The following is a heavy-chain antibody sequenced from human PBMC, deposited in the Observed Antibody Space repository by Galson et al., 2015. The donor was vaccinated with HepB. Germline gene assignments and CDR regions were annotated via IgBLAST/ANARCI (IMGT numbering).Heavy chain of an antibody. CDR3: ARGGFRSTAYYYDSSGVDY. CDR1: GFTFSSYS. J-gene: IGHJ4*02. CDR2: ISSSSSYI. D-gene: IGHD3-22*01. V-gene: IGHV3-21*01. Sequence: SLRLSCAASGFTFSSYSMNWVRQAPGKGLEWVSSISSSSSYIYYADSVKGRFTISRDNAKNSLYLQMNSLRAEDTAVYYCARGGFRSTAYYYDSSGVDYWGQGTLVTVSS.